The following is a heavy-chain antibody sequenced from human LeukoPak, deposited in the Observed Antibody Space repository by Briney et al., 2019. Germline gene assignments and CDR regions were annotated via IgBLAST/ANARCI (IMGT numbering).Heavy chain of an antibody. D-gene: IGHD1-14*01. CDR1: GYTFPSYW. J-gene: IGHJ5*02. CDR2: IYPGDSDT. CDR3: ARTHTYNWFDP. Sequence: EESLKISCKGSGYTFPSYWIGWVRQMPGKGLEWMGIIYPGDSDTRYSPSFQGQVIISVDKSISTAYLQWSSLKASDTAMYYCARTHTYNWFDPWGQGTLVTVSS. V-gene: IGHV5-51*01.